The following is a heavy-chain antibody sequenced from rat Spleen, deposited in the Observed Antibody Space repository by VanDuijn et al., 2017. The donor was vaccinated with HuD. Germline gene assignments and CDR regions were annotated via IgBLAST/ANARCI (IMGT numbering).Heavy chain of an antibody. CDR1: GFTFSNHG. J-gene: IGHJ3*01. CDR3: ATAGSRVSRFAY. Sequence: EVQLVESGGGLVQPGRSLKLSCAASGFTFSNHGTHWIRQAPTKGLEWVASINPDGSDTYYLDTVKGRFTISRDSAKSTLYQQMDSLRSEDTATYYCATAGSRVSRFAYWGQGTLVTVSS. V-gene: IGHV5-19*01. D-gene: IGHD1-4*01. CDR2: INPDGSDT.